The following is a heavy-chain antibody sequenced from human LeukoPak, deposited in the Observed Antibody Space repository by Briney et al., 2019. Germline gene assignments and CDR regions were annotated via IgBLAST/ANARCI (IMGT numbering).Heavy chain of an antibody. J-gene: IGHJ4*02. Sequence: PGGSLRLSCAASGFTFSSYAMHWVRQAPGKGLEWAAVISYDGSNKYYADSVKGRFTISRDNSKNTLYLQMNSLRAEDTAVYYCARDRIAVARFDYWGQGTLVTVSS. CDR3: ARDRIAVARFDY. CDR1: GFTFSSYA. CDR2: ISYDGSNK. V-gene: IGHV3-30-3*01. D-gene: IGHD6-19*01.